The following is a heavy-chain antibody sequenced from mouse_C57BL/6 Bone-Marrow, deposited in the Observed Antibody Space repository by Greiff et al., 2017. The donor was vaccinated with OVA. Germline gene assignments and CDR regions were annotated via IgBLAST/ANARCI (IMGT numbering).Heavy chain of an antibody. CDR2: ISNLAYSI. D-gene: IGHD2-4*01. J-gene: IGHJ4*01. CDR1: GFTFSDYG. Sequence: EVHLVESGGGLVQPGGSLKLSCAASGFTFSDYGLAWVRQAPRKGPEWVAFISNLAYSIYYAVTVTGRFPISRENAKNTLYLEMSSLRSEDTAMYNCARHEGLRDSAISNWGQGTSVTITT. V-gene: IGHV5-15*01. CDR3: ARHEGLRDSAISN.